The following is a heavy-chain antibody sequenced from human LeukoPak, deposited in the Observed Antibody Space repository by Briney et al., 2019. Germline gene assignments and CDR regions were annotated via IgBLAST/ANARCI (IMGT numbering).Heavy chain of an antibody. Sequence: SVKVSCKASGGTFSSCAISWVRQAPGQGLEWMGGIIPIFGTANYAQKFQGRVTITADESTSTAYMELSSLRSEDTAVYYCARDRDNYDILTGYFGHAFDIWGQGTMVTVSS. CDR3: ARDRDNYDILTGYFGHAFDI. D-gene: IGHD3-9*01. V-gene: IGHV1-69*01. J-gene: IGHJ3*02. CDR1: GGTFSSCA. CDR2: IIPIFGTA.